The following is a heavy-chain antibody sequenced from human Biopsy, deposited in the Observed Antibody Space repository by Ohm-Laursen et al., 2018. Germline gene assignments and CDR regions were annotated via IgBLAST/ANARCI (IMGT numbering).Heavy chain of an antibody. V-gene: IGHV3-11*04. D-gene: IGHD3-10*01. CDR3: ARSRGSSGIATIYYYGMDV. CDR1: GFPFSDYY. J-gene: IGHJ6*02. CDR2: ISSSSDNI. Sequence: GSLRLSCAASGFPFSDYYMRWIRQAPGKGLEWVSTISSSSDNIYYVDSVKGRFTISRDNAKNSLYLQMNSLRAEDTAVYYCARSRGSSGIATIYYYGMDVWGQGTAVTVSS.